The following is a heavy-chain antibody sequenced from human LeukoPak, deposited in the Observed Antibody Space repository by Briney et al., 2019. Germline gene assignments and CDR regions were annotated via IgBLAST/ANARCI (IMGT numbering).Heavy chain of an antibody. CDR1: GYTFTGYY. Sequence: ASVKVSCKASGYTFTGYYLHWVRQAPGQGLEWMGWINPNSGGTNYAQKLQGRVTMTTDTSTTTAYMELRSLRSDDTAVYYCARDMITFTGGLDDNSDYWGQGTLVTVSS. V-gene: IGHV1-2*02. J-gene: IGHJ4*02. D-gene: IGHD3-16*01. CDR3: ARDMITFTGGLDDNSDY. CDR2: INPNSGGT.